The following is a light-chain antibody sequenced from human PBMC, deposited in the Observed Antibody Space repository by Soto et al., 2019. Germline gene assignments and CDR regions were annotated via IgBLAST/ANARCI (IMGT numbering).Light chain of an antibody. Sequence: DIQMTQSPSTLSASVGDRVTITCRASQSVSTYLDWYQQKPGKAPHLLSYDASTLETGVPSWFSGSGSGTDSPLTISSLQPDVVANYCWQQYNCSPWTFGQGTKVEIK. V-gene: IGKV1-5*01. CDR1: QSVSTY. J-gene: IGKJ1*01. CDR3: QQYNCSPWT. CDR2: DAS.